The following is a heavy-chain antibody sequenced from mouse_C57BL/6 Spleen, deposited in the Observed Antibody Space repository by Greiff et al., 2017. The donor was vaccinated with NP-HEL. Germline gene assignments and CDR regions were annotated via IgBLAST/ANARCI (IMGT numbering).Heavy chain of an antibody. Sequence: EVQGVESGGGLVKPGGSLKLSCAASGFTFSDYGMHWVRQAPEKGLEWVAYISSGSSTIYYADTVKGRFTISRDNATNTLFLQMTSLRSEDTAMYYCARRDYYYGSSYWYFDVWGTGTTVTVSS. CDR3: ARRDYYYGSSYWYFDV. CDR2: ISSGSSTI. D-gene: IGHD1-1*01. V-gene: IGHV5-17*01. J-gene: IGHJ1*03. CDR1: GFTFSDYG.